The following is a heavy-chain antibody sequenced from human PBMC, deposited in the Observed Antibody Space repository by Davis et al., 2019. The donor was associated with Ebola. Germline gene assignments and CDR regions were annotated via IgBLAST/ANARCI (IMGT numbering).Heavy chain of an antibody. CDR1: GGSFSGYY. CDR3: ARGYGAWDV. D-gene: IGHD4-17*01. CDR2: INHSGST. J-gene: IGHJ6*04. V-gene: IGHV4-34*01. Sequence: PSETLSLTCAVYGGSFSGYYWSWIRQPPGKGLEWIGEINHSGSTNYNPSLKSRVTISVDTSKNQFSLKLSSVTAADTAVYYCARGYGAWDVWGKGTTVTVSS.